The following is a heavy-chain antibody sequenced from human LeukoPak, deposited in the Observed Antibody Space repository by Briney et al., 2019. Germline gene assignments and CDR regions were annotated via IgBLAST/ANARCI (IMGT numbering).Heavy chain of an antibody. CDR2: IYCSGST. J-gene: IGHJ4*02. CDR1: GGSISSYY. D-gene: IGHD3-22*01. Sequence: SETLSLTCTVSGGSISSYYWSWIRQPPGKGLEWIGYIYCSGSTYYNPSLKSRVTISVDTSKNQFSLRLTSVTAADTAVYYCAKHLYYYDGSGYKTPFDYWGQGTLVTVSS. CDR3: AKHLYYYDGSGYKTPFDY. V-gene: IGHV4-4*08.